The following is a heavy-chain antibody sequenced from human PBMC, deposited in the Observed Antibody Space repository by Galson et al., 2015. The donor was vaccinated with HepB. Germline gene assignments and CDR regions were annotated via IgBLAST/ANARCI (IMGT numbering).Heavy chain of an antibody. CDR1: GFTFSSYG. CDR3: ARDRWVSSSSSQDAFDI. CDR2: IWYDGSNK. Sequence: SLRLSCAASGFTFSSYGMHWVRQAPGKGLEWVTVIWYDGSNKYYADSVKGRFTISRDNSKNTLYLQMNSLRAEDTAVYYCARDRWVSSSSSQDAFDIWGQGTMVTVSS. J-gene: IGHJ3*02. V-gene: IGHV3-33*01. D-gene: IGHD6-6*01.